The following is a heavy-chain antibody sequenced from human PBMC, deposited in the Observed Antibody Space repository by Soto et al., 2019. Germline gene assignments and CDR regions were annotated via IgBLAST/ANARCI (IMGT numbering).Heavy chain of an antibody. Sequence: SQTLSLTCAISGDSVSSNSAAWNWIRLSPSRGLEWLARTYYRSRWYNDYAVSVRSRITVNPDTSKNQFSLQLTSVTPEDTAVYYCAGTTSHQWYYMEAWGKGTTVTVSS. CDR2: TYYRSRWYN. D-gene: IGHD1-7*01. CDR3: AGTTSHQWYYMEA. CDR1: GDSVSSNSAA. J-gene: IGHJ6*03. V-gene: IGHV6-1*01.